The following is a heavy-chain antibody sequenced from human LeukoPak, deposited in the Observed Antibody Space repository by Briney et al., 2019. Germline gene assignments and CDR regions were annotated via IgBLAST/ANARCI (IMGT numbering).Heavy chain of an antibody. CDR1: GFTFSSYG. CDR3: AKDCSSTSCYDY. J-gene: IGHJ4*02. Sequence: GGSLRLSCAASGFTFSSYGMSWVRQAPGKGLDGVSAISGSGGSTYYADSVKGRFTISRDNSKNTLYLQMNSLRAEDTAVYYCAKDCSSTSCYDYWGQGTLVTVSS. CDR2: ISGSGGST. D-gene: IGHD2-2*01. V-gene: IGHV3-23*01.